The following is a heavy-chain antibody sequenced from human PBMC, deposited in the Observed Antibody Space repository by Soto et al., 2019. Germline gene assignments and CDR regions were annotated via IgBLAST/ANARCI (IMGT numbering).Heavy chain of an antibody. Sequence: GASVKVSCKASGYTFTSYDINWVRQATGQGLEWMGWMNPNSGNTGYAQKFQGRVTMTRNTSISTAYMELSSLRSEDTAVYYCARGYCTNGVCDQGDYGMDVWGQGTTVTVSS. J-gene: IGHJ6*02. CDR2: MNPNSGNT. V-gene: IGHV1-8*01. CDR3: ARGYCTNGVCDQGDYGMDV. CDR1: GYTFTSYD. D-gene: IGHD2-8*01.